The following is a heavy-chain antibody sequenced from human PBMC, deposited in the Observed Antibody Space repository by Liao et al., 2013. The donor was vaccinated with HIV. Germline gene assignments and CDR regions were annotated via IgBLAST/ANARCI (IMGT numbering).Heavy chain of an antibody. CDR3: ARVARYSSSWSKYYFDY. D-gene: IGHD6-13*01. CDR2: INHSGST. CDR1: DGSISSGDYQ. J-gene: IGHJ4*02. V-gene: IGHV4-30-4*08. Sequence: QVQLQESGPGLVKPSQTLSLTCAVSDGSISSGDYQWTWIRQSPGRGLEWIGEINHSGSTNYNPSLKSRVTISVDTSKNQFSLKLSSVTAADTAVYYCARVARYSSSWSKYYFDYWGQGTLVTVSS.